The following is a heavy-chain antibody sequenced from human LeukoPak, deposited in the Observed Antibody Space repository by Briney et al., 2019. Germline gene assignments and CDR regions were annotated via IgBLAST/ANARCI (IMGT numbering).Heavy chain of an antibody. CDR3: ARHMVVGTDGGYDRPFDY. CDR1: GGSISSNH. Sequence: NPSETLSLTCNVSGGSISSNHWSWIWQPPGKGLEWIVHMSYGGSTIYNPSLRSRVTISVDSSKNHLSLRLSSVTAADTALYYCARHMVVGTDGGYDRPFDYWGQGTLVTVSS. V-gene: IGHV4-59*08. D-gene: IGHD5-12*01. CDR2: MSYGGST. J-gene: IGHJ4*02.